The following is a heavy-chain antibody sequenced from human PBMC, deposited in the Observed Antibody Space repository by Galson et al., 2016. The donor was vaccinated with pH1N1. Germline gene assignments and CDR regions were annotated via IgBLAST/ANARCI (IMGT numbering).Heavy chain of an antibody. V-gene: IGHV4-31*03. CDR1: GGSISSGGYY. CDR2: IYYSGST. CDR3: ARVGGSSELGFFADH. Sequence: TLPLTCSVSGGSISSGGYYWSWIRQHPGKGLEWIGFIYYSGSTYYNVSLKSRVTISVDTSKNQFSLKLSSVTAADTAVYYCARVGGSSELGFFADHWGQGTLVTVSS. J-gene: IGHJ4*02. D-gene: IGHD6-6*01.